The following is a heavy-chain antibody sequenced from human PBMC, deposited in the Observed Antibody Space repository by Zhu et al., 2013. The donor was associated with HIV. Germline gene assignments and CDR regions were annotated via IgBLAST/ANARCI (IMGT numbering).Heavy chain of an antibody. CDR1: GYTFTSYG. CDR3: ARGGNIWSHGDS. D-gene: IGHD6-13*01. V-gene: IGHV1-18*01. CDR2: ISSYNGDT. J-gene: IGHJ4*02. Sequence: QVQLVQSGTEVKKPGASVKVSCKASGYTFTSYGISWVRQAPGQGLEWMGWISSYNGDTNYAQKLQDRVSMTTDTSASTVYMELRSLGSDDTAVYYCARGGNIWSHGDSWGQGTLVTVSS.